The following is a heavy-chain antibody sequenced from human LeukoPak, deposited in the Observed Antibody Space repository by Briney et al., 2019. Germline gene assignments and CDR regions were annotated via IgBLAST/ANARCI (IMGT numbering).Heavy chain of an antibody. CDR1: GGSFSGYY. J-gene: IGHJ4*02. CDR2: INHSGST. Sequence: PSETLSLTCAVYGGSFSGYYWSWIRQPPGKGLEWIGEINHSGSTNYNPSLKSRVTISVDTSKNQFSLKLSSVTAADTAVYYCARVGAAAGMLNVFDYWGQGTLATVSS. V-gene: IGHV4-34*01. CDR3: ARVGAAAGMLNVFDY. D-gene: IGHD6-13*01.